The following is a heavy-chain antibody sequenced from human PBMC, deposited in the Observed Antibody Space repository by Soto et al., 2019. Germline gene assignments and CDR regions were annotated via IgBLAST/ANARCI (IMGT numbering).Heavy chain of an antibody. CDR3: ATGIAVAAPYYFDY. J-gene: IGHJ4*02. CDR1: GGSISSYY. D-gene: IGHD6-19*01. V-gene: IGHV4-59*01. CDR2: IYYSGST. Sequence: SETLSLACTVSGGSISSYYWSWIRQPPGKGLEWIGYIYYSGSTNYNPSLKSRVTISVDTSKNQFSLKLSSVTAADTAVYYCATGIAVAAPYYFDYWGQGTLVTVSS.